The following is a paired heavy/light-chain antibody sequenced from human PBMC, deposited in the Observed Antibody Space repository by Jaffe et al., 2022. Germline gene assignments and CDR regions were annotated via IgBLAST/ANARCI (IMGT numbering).Light chain of an antibody. Sequence: EIVMTQSPATLSVSPGERATLSCRASQSVSSNLAWYQQKPGQAPRLLIYGASTRATGIPARFSGSGSGTEFTLTISSLQSEDFAVYYCQQYNNGLTFGGGTKVEIK. V-gene: IGKV3-15*01. J-gene: IGKJ4*01. CDR3: QQYNNGLT. CDR2: GAS. CDR1: QSVSSN.
Heavy chain of an antibody. V-gene: IGHV3-11*01. D-gene: IGHD3-3*01. CDR2: ISSSGSTI. CDR3: ARDLYDFWSGYWGWFDP. J-gene: IGHJ5*02. Sequence: QVQLVESGGGLVKPGGSLRLSCAASGFTFSDYYMSWIRQAPGKGLEWVSYISSSGSTIYYADSVKGRFTISRDNAKNSLYLQMNSLRAEDTAVYYCARDLYDFWSGYWGWFDPWGQGTLVTVSS. CDR1: GFTFSDYY.